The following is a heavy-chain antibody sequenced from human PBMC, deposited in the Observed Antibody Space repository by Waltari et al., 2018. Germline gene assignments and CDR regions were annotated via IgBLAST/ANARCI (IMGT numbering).Heavy chain of an antibody. CDR2: ISYDGSNK. CDR3: ARDLDRIVATFAWSY. D-gene: IGHD5-12*01. Sequence: QVQLVESGGGVVQPGRSLRLSCAASGFTFSSYAMHWVRQAPGKGLEWVAVISYDGSNKYYADSVKGRFTISRDNSKNTLYLQMNSLRAEDTAVYYCARDLDRIVATFAWSYWGQGTLVTVSS. CDR1: GFTFSSYA. J-gene: IGHJ4*02. V-gene: IGHV3-30*01.